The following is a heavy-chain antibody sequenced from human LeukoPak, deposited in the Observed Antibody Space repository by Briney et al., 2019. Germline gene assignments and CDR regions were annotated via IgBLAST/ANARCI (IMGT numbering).Heavy chain of an antibody. J-gene: IGHJ5*02. V-gene: IGHV1-18*01. CDR3: ARDNTDYDFWSGYWKNNWFDP. CDR1: GYTFTSYG. Sequence: ASVKVSCKASGYTFTSYGISWVRQAPGQGLVWMGWISAYNGNTNYAQKLQGRVTMTTDTSTSTAYMELRSLRSDDTAVYYCARDNTDYDFWSGYWKNNWFDPWGQGTLVTVSS. D-gene: IGHD3-3*01. CDR2: ISAYNGNT.